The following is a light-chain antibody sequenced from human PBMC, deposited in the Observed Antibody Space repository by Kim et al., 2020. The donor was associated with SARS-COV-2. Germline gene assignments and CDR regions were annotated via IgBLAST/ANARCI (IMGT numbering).Light chain of an antibody. V-gene: IGKV3-15*01. CDR3: QQYDGWPPKYT. Sequence: SPGESAPLSCRASQSVSSNLAWYQQKPGQAPRLLIYGASTRATGIPARFSGSGSGTEFTLTISSLQSEDFAVYCCQQYDGWPPKYTFGQGTKLEI. J-gene: IGKJ2*01. CDR2: GAS. CDR1: QSVSSN.